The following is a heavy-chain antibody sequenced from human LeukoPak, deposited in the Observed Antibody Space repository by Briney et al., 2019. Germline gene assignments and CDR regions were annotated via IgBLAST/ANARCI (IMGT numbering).Heavy chain of an antibody. J-gene: IGHJ4*02. D-gene: IGHD3-22*01. CDR2: NNHSGNT. Sequence: PSDTLSLTCAVYGGSFSGYYWNWIRQPAGKGLEWIGENNHSGNTNYNPSLKSRVTMSVDTCKNQFSLRLSSVTAADTAVYYCARDHNYDSSGYFLYYWGQGTLVTVSS. V-gene: IGHV4-34*01. CDR1: GGSFSGYY. CDR3: ARDHNYDSSGYFLYY.